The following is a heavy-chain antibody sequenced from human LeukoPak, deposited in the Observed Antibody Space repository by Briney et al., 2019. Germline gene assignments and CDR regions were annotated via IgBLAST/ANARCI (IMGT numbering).Heavy chain of an antibody. CDR1: GFTFSKFW. CDR2: INQDESAK. Sequence: GGSLRLSCAASGFTFSKFWMSWVRQAPGKGLEWVASINQDESAKHYVETVRGRFTISRDNAKNSLFLQMNSLRAEDTAVYYCARDACGGDCYSDFDYWGQGTLVTVSS. CDR3: ARDACGGDCYSDFDY. D-gene: IGHD2-21*02. V-gene: IGHV3-7*01. J-gene: IGHJ4*02.